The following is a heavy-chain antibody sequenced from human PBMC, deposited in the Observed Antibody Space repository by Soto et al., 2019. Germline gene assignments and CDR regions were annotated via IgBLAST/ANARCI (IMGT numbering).Heavy chain of an antibody. D-gene: IGHD3-10*01. CDR1: GGSFSIYT. J-gene: IGHJ5*02. CDR3: ARGVSGSYSSPLDR. Sequence: SVKVSCKPSGGSFSIYTFNWVRQAPGQGLEWMGGIIPIFGTATYAQKFQGRVTITAEDATSTAYMEVRALRPEDTAVYYCARGVSGSYSSPLDRWGQGTLVTVSS. CDR2: IIPIFGTA. V-gene: IGHV1-69*13.